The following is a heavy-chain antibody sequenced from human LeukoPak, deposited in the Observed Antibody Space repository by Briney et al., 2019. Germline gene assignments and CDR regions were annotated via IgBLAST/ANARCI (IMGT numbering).Heavy chain of an antibody. V-gene: IGHV4-4*07. Sequence: SETLSLTCTVSGGSIGSYYWSWIRQPAGKGLEWIGRIYTSGSTNYNPSLKSRVTMSVDTSKNQFSLKLSSVTAADTAVYYCARDEQWLVRNRFFDYWGQGTLVTVSS. CDR1: GGSIGSYY. CDR2: IYTSGST. D-gene: IGHD6-19*01. J-gene: IGHJ4*02. CDR3: ARDEQWLVRNRFFDY.